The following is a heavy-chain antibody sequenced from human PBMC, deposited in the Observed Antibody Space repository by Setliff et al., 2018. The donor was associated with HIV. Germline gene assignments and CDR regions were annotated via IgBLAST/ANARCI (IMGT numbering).Heavy chain of an antibody. CDR3: ARGPEEGDCSGGSCYGNFDP. J-gene: IGHJ5*02. CDR1: GGTFNTYV. Sequence: SVKVSCKASGGTFNTYVISWLRQAPGQGLEWMGGIIPILGVANYAQKFQGRLTITADKSTNTAYMELSSLKSDDTAVYYWARGPEEGDCSGGSCYGNFDPWGQGTLVTVSS. V-gene: IGHV1-69*10. CDR2: IIPILGVA. D-gene: IGHD2-15*01.